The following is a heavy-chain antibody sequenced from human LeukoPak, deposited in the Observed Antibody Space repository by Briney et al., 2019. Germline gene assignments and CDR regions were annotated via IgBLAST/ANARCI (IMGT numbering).Heavy chain of an antibody. D-gene: IGHD2/OR15-2a*01. CDR3: ARVWREYGY. Sequence: GGSLRLSCAASGFTFSSYSMNWVRQAPGKGLEWVSYIGRSSSTIYYADSVKGRFTISRDNANSSLYLQMNSLRDDDTAVYYCARVWREYGYWGQGTLVTVSS. CDR1: GFTFSSYS. CDR2: IGRSSSTI. V-gene: IGHV3-48*02. J-gene: IGHJ4*02.